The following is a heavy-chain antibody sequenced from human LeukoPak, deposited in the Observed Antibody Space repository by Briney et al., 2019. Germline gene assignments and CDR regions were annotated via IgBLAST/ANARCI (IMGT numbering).Heavy chain of an antibody. V-gene: IGHV3-74*01. Sequence: GGSLRLSCAASGFTFSSYWMNWARQAPGKGLVWVSRIASGGSSTTYADSVKGRFSISRDNAKNTLYLQMNSLRVEDTAVYYCARGRPHGNDYWGQGTLVTVSS. CDR1: GFTFSSYW. J-gene: IGHJ4*02. CDR3: ARGRPHGNDY. CDR2: IASGGSST. D-gene: IGHD4-23*01.